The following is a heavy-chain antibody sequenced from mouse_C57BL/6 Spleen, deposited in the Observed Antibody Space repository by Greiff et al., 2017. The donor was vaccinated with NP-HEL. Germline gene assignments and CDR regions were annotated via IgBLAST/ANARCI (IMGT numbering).Heavy chain of an antibody. Sequence: QVQLKESGPGLVQPSQSLSITCTVSGFSLTSYGVHWVRQSPGKGLEWLGVIWSGGSTDYNAAFISRLSISKDNSKSQVFFKMISLQADDTAIYYCARNLGYYGSSYGYFDVWGTGTTVTVSS. CDR3: ARNLGYYGSSYGYFDV. J-gene: IGHJ1*03. V-gene: IGHV2-2*01. CDR1: GFSLTSYG. D-gene: IGHD1-1*01. CDR2: IWSGGST.